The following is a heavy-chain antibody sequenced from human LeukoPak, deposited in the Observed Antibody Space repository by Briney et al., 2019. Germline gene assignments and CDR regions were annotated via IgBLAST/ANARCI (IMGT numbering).Heavy chain of an antibody. V-gene: IGHV4-39*07. CDR3: ARLSMGYYYYYMDV. CDR2: IYYSGST. Sequence: SETLSLTCTVSGGSISSSSYYWGWIRQPPGKGLEWIGTIYYSGSTYYNPSLKSRVTISLDTSKNQFSLKLSSVTAADTAAYYCARLSMGYYYYYMDVWGKGTTVTVSS. CDR1: GGSISSSSYY. J-gene: IGHJ6*03.